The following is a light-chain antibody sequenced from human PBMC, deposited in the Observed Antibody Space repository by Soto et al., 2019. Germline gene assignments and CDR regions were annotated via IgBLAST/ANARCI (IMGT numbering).Light chain of an antibody. CDR3: QSFDAGVSGYV. Sequence: QSALTQPPSASGSPGQSVTISCSGTSSDVGGFNYVSWYQQHPGRAPKVLIYGNKIRPSGVPDRFSGSKSGTSASLAITGLQAEDEAEYYCQSFDAGVSGYVFGPGTKLTVL. CDR1: SSDVGGFNY. V-gene: IGLV2-8*01. CDR2: GNK. J-gene: IGLJ1*01.